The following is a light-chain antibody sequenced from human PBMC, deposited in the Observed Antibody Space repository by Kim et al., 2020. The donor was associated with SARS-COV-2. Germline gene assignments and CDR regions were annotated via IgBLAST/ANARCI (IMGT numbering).Light chain of an antibody. CDR3: QVWDSSTV. J-gene: IGLJ3*02. V-gene: IGLV3-9*01. Sequence: VQVALGQTARITCGGNNIGSKNVHWYQQKPGQAPVLVIYRDSNRPSGIPERFSGSNSGNTATLTISRAQAGDEADYYCQVWDSSTVFGGGTQLTVL. CDR2: RDS. CDR1: NIGSKN.